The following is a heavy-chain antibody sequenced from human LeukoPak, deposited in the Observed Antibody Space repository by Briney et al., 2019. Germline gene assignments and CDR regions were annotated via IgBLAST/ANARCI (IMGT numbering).Heavy chain of an antibody. CDR2: IYYSGST. CDR3: ARDQGYYDSSGYYN. V-gene: IGHV4-30-4*01. J-gene: IGHJ4*02. D-gene: IGHD3-22*01. Sequence: PSQTLSLTCTVSGGSISSGDYYWGWIRQPPGKGLEWIGYIYYSGSTYYNPSLKSRVTISVDTSKNQFSRKLSSVTAADTAVYYCARDQGYYDSSGYYNWGQGTLVTVSS. CDR1: GGSISSGDYY.